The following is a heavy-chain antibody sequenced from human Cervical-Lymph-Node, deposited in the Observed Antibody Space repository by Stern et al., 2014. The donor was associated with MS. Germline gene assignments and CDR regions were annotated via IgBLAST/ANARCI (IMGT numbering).Heavy chain of an antibody. CDR3: ARLGYSSAWYAGSGAFDI. CDR2: IYRDGGGT. V-gene: IGHV3-74*02. CDR1: GFSFSDYW. D-gene: IGHD6-19*01. J-gene: IGHJ3*02. Sequence: EVQLVESGGGLVQPGGSLRLSCAASGFSFSDYWMHWVRQAPGKGLEWVSRIYRDGGGTSYADSVKGRFTISRDNAQNTLYLQMNSLRAEDTAVYYCARLGYSSAWYAGSGAFDIWGQGTMVTVSS.